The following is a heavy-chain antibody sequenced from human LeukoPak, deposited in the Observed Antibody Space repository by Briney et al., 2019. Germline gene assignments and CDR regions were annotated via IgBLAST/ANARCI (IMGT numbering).Heavy chain of an antibody. CDR2: IWYDGSNK. J-gene: IGHJ4*02. Sequence: GGSLRLSCAASGFAFNKYWMHWVRQAPGKGLEWVAVIWYDGSNKYYADSVKGRFTISRDNSKNTLYLQMNSLRAEDTAVYYCAKDGNYYDSSGYSYYFDYWGQGTLVTVSS. CDR1: GFAFNKYW. CDR3: AKDGNYYDSSGYSYYFDY. D-gene: IGHD3-22*01. V-gene: IGHV3-30*02.